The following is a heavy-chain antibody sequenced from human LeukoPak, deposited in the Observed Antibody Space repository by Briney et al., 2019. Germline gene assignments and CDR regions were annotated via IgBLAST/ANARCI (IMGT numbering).Heavy chain of an antibody. V-gene: IGHV4-34*01. J-gene: IGHJ4*02. CDR2: INHSGST. CDR1: GGSISSYY. D-gene: IGHD5-18*01. Sequence: SETLSLTCTVSGGSISSYYWSWIRQPPGKGLEWIGEINHSGSTNYNPSLKSRVTISVDTSKNQFSLKLSSVTAADTAVYYCARDRGYSYGYFYYWGQGTLVTVSS. CDR3: ARDRGYSYGYFYY.